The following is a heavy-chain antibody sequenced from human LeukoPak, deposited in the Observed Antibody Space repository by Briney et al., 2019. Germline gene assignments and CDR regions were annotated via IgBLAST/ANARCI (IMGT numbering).Heavy chain of an antibody. J-gene: IGHJ4*02. D-gene: IGHD3-22*01. CDR3: ARVGATYYYDRTTDY. V-gene: IGHV3-48*01. CDR1: GFTFSSYS. CDR2: ISSSSSTI. Sequence: GGSLRLSCAASGFTFSSYSMNWVRQAPGKGLEWVSYISSSSSTIYYADSVKGRFTISRDNAKNSLYLQMNSLRAEDTAVYYCARVGATYYYDRTTDYWGQGTLVTVSS.